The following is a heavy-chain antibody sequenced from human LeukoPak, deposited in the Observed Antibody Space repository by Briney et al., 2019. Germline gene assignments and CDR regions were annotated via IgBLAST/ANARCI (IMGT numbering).Heavy chain of an antibody. CDR3: ARDLTGTLSMDV. D-gene: IGHD1-20*01. J-gene: IGHJ6*03. Sequence: GGSLRLSRAASGFTFSSYSMNWVRRAPGKGLEWVSSISSSSSYIYYADSVKGRFTISRDNAKNSLYLQMNSLRAEDTAVYYCARDLTGTLSMDVWGKGTTVTVSS. CDR1: GFTFSSYS. CDR2: ISSSSSYI. V-gene: IGHV3-21*01.